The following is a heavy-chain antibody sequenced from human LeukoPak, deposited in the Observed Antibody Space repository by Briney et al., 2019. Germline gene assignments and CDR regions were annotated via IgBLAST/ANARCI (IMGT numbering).Heavy chain of an antibody. CDR2: TKPDGSAE. V-gene: IGHV3-7*01. Sequence: GGSLRLSCAASGFTFRNYWMGWVRQAPGNGLEWVANTKPDGSAEYYADSVRGRFTTSRDNANNLLYLQMNRLRAEDTAVYYCARAPVGYCSSTSCYFDYWGQGTLVTVSS. D-gene: IGHD2-2*01. J-gene: IGHJ4*02. CDR1: GFTFRNYW. CDR3: ARAPVGYCSSTSCYFDY.